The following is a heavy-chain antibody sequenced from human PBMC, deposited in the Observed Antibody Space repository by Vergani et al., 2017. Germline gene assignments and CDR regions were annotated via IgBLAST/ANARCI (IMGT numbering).Heavy chain of an antibody. J-gene: IGHJ4*02. D-gene: IGHD3-10*01. CDR1: GGSFSGYY. V-gene: IGHV4-34*01. Sequence: QVQLQQWGAGLLKPSETLSLTCAVYGGSFSGYYWSWIRQPPGKGLGWIGEINHSGSTNYNPSLKSRVTISVDTSKNQFSLKLSSVTAADTAVYYCARAKVVVSYYGSGSYYQLPKYYFDYWGQGTLVTVSS. CDR3: ARAKVVVSYYGSGSYYQLPKYYFDY. CDR2: INHSGST.